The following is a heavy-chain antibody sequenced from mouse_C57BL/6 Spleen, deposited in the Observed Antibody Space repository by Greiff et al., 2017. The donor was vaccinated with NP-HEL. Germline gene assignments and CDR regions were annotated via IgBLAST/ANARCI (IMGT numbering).Heavy chain of an antibody. CDR1: GYTFTSYW. D-gene: IGHD1-1*01. CDR2: IYPSDSET. CDR3: ARRRVVAQYYFDY. V-gene: IGHV1-61*01. J-gene: IGHJ2*01. Sequence: QVQLKQPGAELVRPGSSVKLSCKASGYTFTSYWMDWVKQRPGQGLEWIGNIYPSDSETHYNQKFKDKATLTVDKSSSTAYMQLSSLTSEDSAVYYCARRRVVAQYYFDYWGQGTTLTVSS.